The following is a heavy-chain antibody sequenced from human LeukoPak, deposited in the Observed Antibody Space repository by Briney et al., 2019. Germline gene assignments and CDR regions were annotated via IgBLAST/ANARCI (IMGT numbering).Heavy chain of an antibody. Sequence: SETLSLTCAVYGGSFSGYYWSWIRQPPGKGLEWIGEINHSGSTNYNPSLKRRVTISVDTSKNQFSLKLSSVTAADTAVYYCARDRGPYDILTGSYYYMDVWGKGTTVTISS. J-gene: IGHJ6*03. V-gene: IGHV4-34*01. CDR1: GGSFSGYY. D-gene: IGHD3-9*01. CDR2: INHSGST. CDR3: ARDRGPYDILTGSYYYMDV.